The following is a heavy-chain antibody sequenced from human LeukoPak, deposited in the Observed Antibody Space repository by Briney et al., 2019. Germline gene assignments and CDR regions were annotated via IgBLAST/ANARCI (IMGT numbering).Heavy chain of an antibody. CDR2: ISGSGGST. Sequence: GGSLRLSCEASGFTFSSYAMSWVRQAPGKGLEWVSAISGSGGSTYYADSVKGRFTTSRDNSKNTLYLQMNSLRAEDTAVYYCAKADGIAAAGNFDYWGQGTLVTVSS. CDR3: AKADGIAAAGNFDY. J-gene: IGHJ4*02. V-gene: IGHV3-23*01. CDR1: GFTFSSYA. D-gene: IGHD6-13*01.